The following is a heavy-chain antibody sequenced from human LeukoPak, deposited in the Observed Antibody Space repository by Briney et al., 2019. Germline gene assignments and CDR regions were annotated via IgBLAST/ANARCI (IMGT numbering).Heavy chain of an antibody. CDR3: AKGGSNNWSFDN. Sequence: GGSLRLSCAASGFTFSSYGMHWVRQAPGKALEWVAVISYDGSNKYYADSVKGRFTVSRDDSKNTMYLQMNSLRPEDTAVYYCAKGGSNNWSFDNWGQGTLVTVSS. J-gene: IGHJ4*02. CDR2: ISYDGSNK. V-gene: IGHV3-30*18. CDR1: GFTFSSYG. D-gene: IGHD1-1*01.